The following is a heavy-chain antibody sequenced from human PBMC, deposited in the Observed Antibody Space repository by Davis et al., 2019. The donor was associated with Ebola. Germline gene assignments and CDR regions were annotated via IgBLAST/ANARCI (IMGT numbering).Heavy chain of an antibody. Sequence: ASVKVSCKASGGTFSSYAISWVRQAPGQGLEWMGWISAYNGNTNYAQKLQGRVTMTTNTSTSTAYMELRSLRSDDTAVYYCAKDRFWSRSDYPNFDYWGQGTLVTVSS. J-gene: IGHJ4*02. D-gene: IGHD3-3*01. V-gene: IGHV1-18*01. CDR1: GGTFSSYA. CDR2: ISAYNGNT. CDR3: AKDRFWSRSDYPNFDY.